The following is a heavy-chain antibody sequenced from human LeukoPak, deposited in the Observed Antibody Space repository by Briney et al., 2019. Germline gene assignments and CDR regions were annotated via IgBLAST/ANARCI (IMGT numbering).Heavy chain of an antibody. D-gene: IGHD6-19*01. CDR1: GFTFSSYG. CDR3: ARDRTAVAGLDY. Sequence: PGGSLRLSCAASGFTFSSYGMHWVRQAPGKGLEWVAVIWYDGSNKYYADSVKGRFTISRDNSKNTVYLQMNSLRAEDTAVYYCARDRTAVAGLDYWGQGTLVTVSS. J-gene: IGHJ4*02. CDR2: IWYDGSNK. V-gene: IGHV3-33*08.